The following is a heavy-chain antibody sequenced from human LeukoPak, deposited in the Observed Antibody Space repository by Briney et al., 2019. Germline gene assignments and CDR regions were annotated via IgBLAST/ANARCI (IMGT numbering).Heavy chain of an antibody. D-gene: IGHD6-19*01. J-gene: IGHJ6*03. Sequence: GASVKVSCMASGYTFTSYDINWVRQATGQGLEWMGWINNNSGNTGYAQKFQGTVTITRTNSISTAYMELSSLRSEDTAVYYCARGSSGWTRYYYYYYYMDVWGKGTTVTVSS. V-gene: IGHV1-8*01. CDR3: ARGSSGWTRYYYYYYYMDV. CDR1: GYTFTSYD. CDR2: INNNSGNT.